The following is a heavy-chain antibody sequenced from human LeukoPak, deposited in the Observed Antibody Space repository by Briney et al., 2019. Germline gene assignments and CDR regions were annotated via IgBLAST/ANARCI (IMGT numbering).Heavy chain of an antibody. D-gene: IGHD6-19*01. V-gene: IGHV4-59*01. CDR1: GGSISLYY. Sequence: PWETLSLTCTVSGGSISLYYWTWIRQSPGKGLEWIGYNYSSGNTNDNPSLKSRVPISVDMSKNQFSLRLSSVTAADTAVYYCARAGSGPSFDYWGQGSLDTLPS. CDR2: NYSSGNT. CDR3: ARAGSGPSFDY. J-gene: IGHJ4*02.